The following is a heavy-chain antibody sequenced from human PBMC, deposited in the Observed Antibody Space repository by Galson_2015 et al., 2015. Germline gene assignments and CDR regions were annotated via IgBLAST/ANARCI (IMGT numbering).Heavy chain of an antibody. CDR1: GFTFNNYH. CDR2: ISSQGSVI. V-gene: IGHV3-48*02. D-gene: IGHD6-19*01. Sequence: SLRLSCAGTGFTFNNYHMNWVRQAPGKGLEWLSYISSQGSVILYADSVKGRFTVSRDNARNSLYLQIYSLRDEDTAVYYCARDGGSGWENDYWGQGTLVTVSS. J-gene: IGHJ4*02. CDR3: ARDGGSGWENDY.